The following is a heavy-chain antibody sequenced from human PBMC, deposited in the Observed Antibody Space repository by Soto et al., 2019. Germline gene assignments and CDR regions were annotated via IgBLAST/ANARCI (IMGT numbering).Heavy chain of an antibody. Sequence: GASVKVSCKASGGTFSSYAISWVRQAPGQGLEWMGGIIPIFGTANYAQKFQGRVTITADESTSTAYMELSSLRSEDTAVYYCARGRWGYCSSTSCYGPGSGMDVWGQGTTVTVSS. CDR2: IIPIFGTA. J-gene: IGHJ6*02. CDR1: GGTFSSYA. CDR3: ARGRWGYCSSTSCYGPGSGMDV. V-gene: IGHV1-69*13. D-gene: IGHD2-2*01.